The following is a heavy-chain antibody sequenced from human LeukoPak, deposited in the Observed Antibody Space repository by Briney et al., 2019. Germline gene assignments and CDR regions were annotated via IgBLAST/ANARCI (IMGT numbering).Heavy chain of an antibody. J-gene: IGHJ4*02. D-gene: IGHD3-3*01. CDR1: GFTFSSYA. CDR2: ISGSGGST. Sequence: PGGSLRLSCAASGFTFSSYAMGWVRQAPGKGLEWVSAISGSGGSTYYADSVKGRFTISRDNSKNTLYLQMNSLRAEDTAVYYCASSVPLEWLAHWDYWGQGTLVTVSS. V-gene: IGHV3-23*01. CDR3: ASSVPLEWLAHWDY.